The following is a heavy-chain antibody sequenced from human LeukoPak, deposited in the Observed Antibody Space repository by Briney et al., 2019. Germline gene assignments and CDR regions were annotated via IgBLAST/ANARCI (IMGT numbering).Heavy chain of an antibody. CDR2: IIPTFGTA. D-gene: IGHD3-10*01. J-gene: IGHJ5*02. Sequence: SVKVSCKASGGTFSSYAISWVRQAPGQGLEWMGGIIPTFGTANYAQKFQGRVTITADESTSTAYMELSSLRSEDTAVYYCAGKRPGSGSYLFDPWGQGTLVTVSS. CDR1: GGTFSSYA. V-gene: IGHV1-69*13. CDR3: AGKRPGSGSYLFDP.